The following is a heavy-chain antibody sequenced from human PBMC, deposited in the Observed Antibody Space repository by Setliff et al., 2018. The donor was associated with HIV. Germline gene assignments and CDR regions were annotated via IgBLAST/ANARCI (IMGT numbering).Heavy chain of an antibody. J-gene: IGHJ3*02. CDR2: IYTTGST. V-gene: IGHV4-61*09. CDR3: ARVPPEYSSSSQAFDI. CDR1: GGSISSGSYY. D-gene: IGHD6-6*01. Sequence: PSETLSLTCTVSGGSISSGSYYWSWIRQPAGKGLEWIGHIYTTGSTNYNPSLTSRVTISVDTSKNKFSLKMRSVTAADTAVYYCARVPPEYSSSSQAFDIWGQGTKVTVSS.